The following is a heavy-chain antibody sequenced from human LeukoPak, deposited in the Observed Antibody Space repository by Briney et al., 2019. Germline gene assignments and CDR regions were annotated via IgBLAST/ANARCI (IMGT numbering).Heavy chain of an antibody. CDR3: ARDSRLRGVDY. J-gene: IGHJ4*02. V-gene: IGHV1-3*01. CDR1: GYTFTSYA. CDR2: INAGNGNT. D-gene: IGHD3-10*01. Sequence: RASVKVSCKASGYTFTSYAMHWVRQAPGQRLEWMGWINAGNGNTEYSQKFQGRVTITRDTSASTAYMELSSLRSEDTAVYYCARDSRLRGVDYWGQGTLVTVSS.